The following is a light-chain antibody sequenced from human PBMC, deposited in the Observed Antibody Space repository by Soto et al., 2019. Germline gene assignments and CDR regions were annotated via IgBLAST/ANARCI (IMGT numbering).Light chain of an antibody. J-gene: IGKJ1*01. CDR1: QSVSSNS. CDR2: GTS. V-gene: IGKV3-20*01. Sequence: EIVLTQSPGTLSLSPGESATLSSRASQSVSSNSLAWYRRNPGQPPSLLIYGTSTRATDIPRRFSGSGSGTDFTLTITRLEPEDFAVYFCQQYGDSPPTFGQGTKVEV. CDR3: QQYGDSPPT.